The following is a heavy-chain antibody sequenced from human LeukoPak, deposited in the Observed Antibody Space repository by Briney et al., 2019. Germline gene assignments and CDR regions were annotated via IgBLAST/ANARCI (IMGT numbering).Heavy chain of an antibody. V-gene: IGHV1-69*01. CDR3: ASESLPAASIFDY. CDR1: A. D-gene: IGHD2-2*01. CDR2: IIPIFGTA. Sequence: AIXWVXQXPGQGLEWXGGIIPIFGTANYAQKFQGRVTITADESTSTAYMELSSLRSEDTAVYYCASESLPAASIFDYWGQGTLVTVSS. J-gene: IGHJ4*02.